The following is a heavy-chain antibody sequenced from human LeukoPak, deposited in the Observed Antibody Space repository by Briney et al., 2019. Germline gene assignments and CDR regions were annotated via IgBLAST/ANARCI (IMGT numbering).Heavy chain of an antibody. CDR3: ARDYGDYHFDY. D-gene: IGHD4-17*01. CDR2: INSDGSST. Sequence: GVSLTLSCAASGFTFSSYGIHWVRHPPRNGMVWVSRINSDGSSTSYADSAKGRFTIHRANAKTTLYLQTTSLRAEDTAVYYCARDYGDYHFDYWGQGTLVTVSS. J-gene: IGHJ4*02. CDR1: GFTFSSYG. V-gene: IGHV3-74*01.